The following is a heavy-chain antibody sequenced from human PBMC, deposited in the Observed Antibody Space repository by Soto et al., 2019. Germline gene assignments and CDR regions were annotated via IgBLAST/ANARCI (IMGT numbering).Heavy chain of an antibody. CDR2: IDPSDSQT. Sequence: PGESLKISCKGSGYSFAGYWITWVRQNRGRGLEWMGRIDPSDSQTYYSPSFRGHVTISVTKSITTVFLQWSSLRASDTAMYYCARQIYDSDTGPNFQYYFDSWGQGTPVTVSS. CDR1: GYSFAGYW. J-gene: IGHJ4*02. V-gene: IGHV5-10-1*01. CDR3: ARQIYDSDTGPNFQYYFDS. D-gene: IGHD3-22*01.